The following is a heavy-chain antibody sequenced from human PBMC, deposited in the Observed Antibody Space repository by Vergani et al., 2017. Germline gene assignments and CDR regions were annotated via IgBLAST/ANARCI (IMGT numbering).Heavy chain of an antibody. CDR2: INSDGSNT. Sequence: EVQLVESGGGLVKPGGSLRLSCAASGFTFSNYWMHWVRQAPGKGLVWVSRINSDGSNTNYADSVKGRFTISRDNAKNTLYLQMNSLRADDTAVYYCGGSGDVFDIWGQGTMVTVSS. V-gene: IGHV3-74*02. D-gene: IGHD3-10*01. CDR3: GGSGDVFDI. J-gene: IGHJ3*02. CDR1: GFTFSNYW.